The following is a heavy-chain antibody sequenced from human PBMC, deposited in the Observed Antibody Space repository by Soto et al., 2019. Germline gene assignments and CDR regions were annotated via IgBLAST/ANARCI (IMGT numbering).Heavy chain of an antibody. CDR2: FSDSGST. J-gene: IGHJ6*02. V-gene: IGHV4-34*01. CDR1: GGSFSGNY. Sequence: QVQLQQWGAGLLKPSETLSLICAVYGGSFSGNYWSWIRQPPGKGLEWIGEFSDSGSTNYNPSLKSRVTISEDMSKIQFSLKLSSVTAADTAVYYCARGTFYYGLDVWGQGTTVTVSS. CDR3: ARGTFYYGLDV.